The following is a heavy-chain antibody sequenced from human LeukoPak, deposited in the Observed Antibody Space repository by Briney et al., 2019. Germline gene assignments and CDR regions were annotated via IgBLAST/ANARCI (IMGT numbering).Heavy chain of an antibody. J-gene: IGHJ5*02. V-gene: IGHV4-30-4*08. Sequence: SETLSLTCTVSGCSISSGDYYWSWIRQPPGKGLEWIGYIYYSGSTYYNPSLKSRVTISVDTSKNQFSLKLSSVTAADTAVYYCARVGVVVPAARWFDPWGQGTLVTVSS. CDR1: GCSISSGDYY. CDR2: IYYSGST. D-gene: IGHD2-2*01. CDR3: ARVGVVVPAARWFDP.